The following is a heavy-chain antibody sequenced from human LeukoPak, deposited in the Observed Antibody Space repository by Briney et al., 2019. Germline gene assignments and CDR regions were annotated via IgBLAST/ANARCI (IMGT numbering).Heavy chain of an antibody. CDR3: AKIKGLERRSFDY. CDR2: ISGSGGST. J-gene: IGHJ4*02. D-gene: IGHD1-1*01. CDR1: GFTFSSYA. V-gene: IGHV3-23*01. Sequence: GGSLRLSCGASGFTFSSYAMSWVRQAPGKGLEWVSAISGSGGSTFYADSVKGRFTISRDNSKNTLYLQMNSLRAEDTAVYFCAKIKGLERRSFDYWGQGTLVTVSS.